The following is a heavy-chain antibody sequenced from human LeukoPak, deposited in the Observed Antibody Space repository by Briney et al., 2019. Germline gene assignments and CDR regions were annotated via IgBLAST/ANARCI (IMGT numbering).Heavy chain of an antibody. V-gene: IGHV3-7*01. D-gene: IGHD6-13*01. CDR3: ARIRWYGSSWYFDY. CDR1: GLSFSSYW. Sequence: GGSLRLSCAASGLSFSSYWMSWVRQAPGKGLEWVANIKEDGSEEYYVDSVKGRFTISRDNAKNSLYLQMNSLRAEGTNTAVYYCARIRWYGSSWYFDYWGQGTLVTVSS. J-gene: IGHJ4*02. CDR2: IKEDGSEE.